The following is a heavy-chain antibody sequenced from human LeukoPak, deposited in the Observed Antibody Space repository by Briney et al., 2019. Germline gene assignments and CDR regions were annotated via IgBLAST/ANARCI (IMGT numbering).Heavy chain of an antibody. Sequence: QPGRSLRLSCAASGFTFSSYSMNWVRQAPGKGLEWISYISSSSSSINYADPVKGRFTISRDNAKNSLYLQMNSLRDEDTAVYYCARDNGYYGGSHFDYWGQGTLVTVSS. J-gene: IGHJ4*02. CDR2: ISSSSSSI. CDR1: GFTFSSYS. V-gene: IGHV3-48*02. D-gene: IGHD4-23*01. CDR3: ARDNGYYGGSHFDY.